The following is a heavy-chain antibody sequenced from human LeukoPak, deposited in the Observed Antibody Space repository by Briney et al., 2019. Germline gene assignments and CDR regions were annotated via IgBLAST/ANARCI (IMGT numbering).Heavy chain of an antibody. Sequence: GSLRLSCAASGFTFSSYWMSWVRQAPGKGLEWIGEINHSGSTNYNPSLKSRVTISVDTSKNQFSLKLSSVTAADTAVYYCARGASIDYWGQGTLVTVSS. CDR3: ARGASIDY. CDR1: GFTFSSYW. J-gene: IGHJ4*02. CDR2: INHSGST. V-gene: IGHV4-34*01.